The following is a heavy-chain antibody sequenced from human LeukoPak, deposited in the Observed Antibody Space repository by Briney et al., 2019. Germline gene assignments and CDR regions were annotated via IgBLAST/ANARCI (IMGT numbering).Heavy chain of an antibody. CDR2: INHSGST. J-gene: IGHJ4*02. V-gene: IGHV4-34*01. Sequence: SETLSHTCAVYGGSFSGYYWSWIRQPPGKGLEWIGEINHSGSTNYNPSLKSRVTISVDTSKNQFSLKQSSVTAADTAVYYCAGRQDHGCFNRGQGTLVTVSS. CDR1: GGSFSGYY. CDR3: AGRQDHGCFN. D-gene: IGHD4-17*01.